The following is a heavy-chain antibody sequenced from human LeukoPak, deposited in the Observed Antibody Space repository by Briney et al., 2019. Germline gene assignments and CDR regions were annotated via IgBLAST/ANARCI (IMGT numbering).Heavy chain of an antibody. V-gene: IGHV3-30*02. CDR2: IRYDGSNK. D-gene: IGHD4-11*01. CDR1: GFTFSSYG. CDR3: AKDKAPTTVTHFDY. J-gene: IGHJ4*02. Sequence: GGSLRLSCAASGFTFSSYGMHWVRQAPGKGLEWVAFIRYDGSNKYYADSVKGRFTISRDNSKNTLYLQMNSLRAEDTAVYYCAKDKAPTTVTHFDYWGQGTLVTVSS.